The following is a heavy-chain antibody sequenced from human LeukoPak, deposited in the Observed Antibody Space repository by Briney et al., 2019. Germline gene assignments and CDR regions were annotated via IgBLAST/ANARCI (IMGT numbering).Heavy chain of an antibody. CDR2: IDYDGGIT. V-gene: IGHV3-74*01. CDR1: GFTFSSYW. CDR3: VKDLGGNYDY. D-gene: IGHD1-7*01. J-gene: IGHJ4*02. Sequence: AGGSLRLSCAASGFTFSSYWIHWVRQVPGKGLVWVSRIDYDGGITNYADSVKGRFTISRDNARNTLYLQMNSLRVDDTAVYYCVKDLGGNYDYWGQGTLVTVSS.